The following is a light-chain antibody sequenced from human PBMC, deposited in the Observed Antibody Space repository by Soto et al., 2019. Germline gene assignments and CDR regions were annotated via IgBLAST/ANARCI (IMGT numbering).Light chain of an antibody. V-gene: IGKV1-5*01. Sequence: DIQMTQSPSTLSASVGDGVTITCRASQSISNRLAWYQQRPGKAPKLLIYDASSLESGVPSRFSGSGSGTEFTLTISSLQPDDFATYYCQQYNSYSTTFGQGTKVDIK. CDR3: QQYNSYSTT. J-gene: IGKJ1*01. CDR1: QSISNR. CDR2: DAS.